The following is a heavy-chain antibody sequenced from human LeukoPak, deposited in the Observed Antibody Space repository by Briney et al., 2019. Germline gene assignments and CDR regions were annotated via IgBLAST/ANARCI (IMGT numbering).Heavy chain of an antibody. CDR3: ARDIVSGAYQWLLHPSISHYYYGMDV. CDR2: ISGSGGST. Sequence: GSLRLSCAASGFTFSSYAMSWVRQAPGKGLEWVSAISGSGGSTYYADSVKGRFTISRDNSKNTLYLQMNSLRAEDTAVYYCARDIVSGAYQWLLHPSISHYYYGMDVWGQGTTVTVSS. V-gene: IGHV3-23*01. CDR1: GFTFSSYA. J-gene: IGHJ6*02. D-gene: IGHD3-3*01.